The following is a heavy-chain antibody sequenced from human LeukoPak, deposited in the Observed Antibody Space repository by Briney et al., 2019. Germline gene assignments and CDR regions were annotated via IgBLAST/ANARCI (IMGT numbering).Heavy chain of an antibody. V-gene: IGHV3-23*01. CDR1: GFTFSNYG. D-gene: IGHD2-2*01. CDR2: ISGSGANT. Sequence: PGGSLRLSCAASGFTFSNYGMSWVRQAPGKGLEWVSVISGSGANTYYADSVKGRFTISRDNSKNTLYLQMNSLRAEDTAVYYCASQYCSSTSCHYYYYYMDVWGKGTTVTVSS. J-gene: IGHJ6*03. CDR3: ASQYCSSTSCHYYYYYMDV.